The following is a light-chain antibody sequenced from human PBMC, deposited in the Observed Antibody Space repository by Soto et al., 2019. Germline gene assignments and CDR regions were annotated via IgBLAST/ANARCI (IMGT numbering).Light chain of an antibody. CDR3: CSYAGSYPP. CDR2: SNN. Sequence: QLVLTQPPSASGTPGQRVTISCSGSSSNIGSNTVNWYQQLPGTAPKLLIYSNNQRPSGVPDRFSGSKSGTSASLAISGLQAEDEADYYCCSYAGSYPPFGGGTKLTVL. CDR1: SSNIGSNT. J-gene: IGLJ2*01. V-gene: IGLV1-44*01.